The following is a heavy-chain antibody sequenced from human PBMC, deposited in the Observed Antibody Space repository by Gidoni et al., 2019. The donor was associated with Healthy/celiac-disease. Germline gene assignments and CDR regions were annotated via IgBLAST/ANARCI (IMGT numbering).Heavy chain of an antibody. V-gene: IGHV4-39*01. D-gene: IGHD2-15*01. CDR1: GGSISSSSYY. Sequence: QLQLQESGPGLVKPSETLSLTCTVSGGSISSSSYYWGWIRQPPGKGLEWIGSISYSGSTYYNPSLKSRVPISVDTSKNQFSLKLSSVTAADTAVYYCARQDCSGGSCYSVFGFDYWGQGTLVTVSS. J-gene: IGHJ4*02. CDR3: ARQDCSGGSCYSVFGFDY. CDR2: ISYSGST.